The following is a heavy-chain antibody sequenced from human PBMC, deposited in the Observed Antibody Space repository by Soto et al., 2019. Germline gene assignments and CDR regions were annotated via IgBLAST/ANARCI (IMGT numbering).Heavy chain of an antibody. D-gene: IGHD5-18*01. CDR1: GFTFDDYA. Sequence: EVQLVESGGGLVQPGRSLRLSCAASGFTFDDYAMHWVRQAPGKGVEWVSGISWNSGSIGYADSVKGRFTISRDNAKNSLYLQMNSLRAEDTALYYCAKDMGVQLWSYGMDGWGQGTTVTVSS. J-gene: IGHJ6*02. CDR3: AKDMGVQLWSYGMDG. V-gene: IGHV3-9*01. CDR2: ISWNSGSI.